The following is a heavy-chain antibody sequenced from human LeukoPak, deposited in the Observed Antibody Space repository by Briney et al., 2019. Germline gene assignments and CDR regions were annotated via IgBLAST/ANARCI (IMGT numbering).Heavy chain of an antibody. D-gene: IGHD2-15*01. V-gene: IGHV4-59*01. CDR3: ARWGPEYCSGGSCYYFDY. J-gene: IGHJ4*02. CDR1: GGSISSYY. Sequence: SETLSLTCTVSGGSISSYYWSWTRQPPGKGLEWIGYIYYSGSTNYNPSLKSRVTISVDTSKNQFSLKLSSVTAADTAVYYCARWGPEYCSGGSCYYFDYWGQGTLVTVSS. CDR2: IYYSGST.